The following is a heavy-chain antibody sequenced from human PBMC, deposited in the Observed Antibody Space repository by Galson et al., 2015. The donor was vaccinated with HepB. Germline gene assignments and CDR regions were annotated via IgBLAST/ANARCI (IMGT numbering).Heavy chain of an antibody. CDR1: GDSISSPLYY. CDR2: IYYSGST. D-gene: IGHD3-10*01. V-gene: IGHV4-39*07. J-gene: IGHJ4*02. Sequence: ETLSLTCTVSGDSISSPLYYWGWIRQPPGKGLEWIGSIYYSGSTYYTPSLESRVAISIDKSQNQFSLKLSSVTAADTAVYFCVRDRALRYDGYSYDYWGQGTLVTVSS. CDR3: VRDRALRYDGYSYDY.